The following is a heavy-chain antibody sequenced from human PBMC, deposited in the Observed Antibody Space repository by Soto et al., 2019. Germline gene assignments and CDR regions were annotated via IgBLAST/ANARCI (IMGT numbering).Heavy chain of an antibody. D-gene: IGHD3-3*01. CDR3: ARGVPFGHYSMDV. CDR2: IKHSGST. J-gene: IGHJ6*02. CDR1: DGSFTGFH. V-gene: IGHV4-34*01. Sequence: SETLSLTCAIYDGSFTGFHWTWIRRPPGKGLEWIGEIKHSGSTNYNPSLTRRVTISVDTSKNQFSLKLNSVTAADTAVYYCARGVPFGHYSMDVWGQGTTVTVSS.